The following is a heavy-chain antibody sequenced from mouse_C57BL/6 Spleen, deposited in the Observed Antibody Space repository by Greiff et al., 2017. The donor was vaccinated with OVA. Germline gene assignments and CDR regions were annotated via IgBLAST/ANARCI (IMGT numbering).Heavy chain of an antibody. J-gene: IGHJ3*01. CDR1: GFTFSSYA. D-gene: IGHD2-4*01. CDR2: ISDGGSYT. Sequence: EVQGVESGGGLVKPGGSLKLSCAASGFTFSSYAMSWVRQTPEKRLEWVATISDGGSYTYYPDNVKGRFTISRDNAKNNLYLQMSHLKSEDTAMYYCARDNYDYDAWFAYWGQGTLVTVSA. V-gene: IGHV5-4*01. CDR3: ARDNYDYDAWFAY.